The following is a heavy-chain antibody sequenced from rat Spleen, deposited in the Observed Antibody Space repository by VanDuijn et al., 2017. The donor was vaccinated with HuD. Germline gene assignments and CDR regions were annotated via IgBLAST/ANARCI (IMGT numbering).Heavy chain of an antibody. CDR1: GFTFSDNA. J-gene: IGHJ2*01. D-gene: IGHD1-7*01. CDR2: VSSDGVNT. V-gene: IGHV5S13*01. Sequence: EVQLVESGGGLVQPGRSLKLSCAASGFTFSDNAMAWVRQAPGKGLEWVSSVSSDGVNTYYPDSVKGRFTISRDNAENRVYLQMNSLKSEDTATYYCAVAGYGYWGQGVMVTVSS. CDR3: AVAGYGY.